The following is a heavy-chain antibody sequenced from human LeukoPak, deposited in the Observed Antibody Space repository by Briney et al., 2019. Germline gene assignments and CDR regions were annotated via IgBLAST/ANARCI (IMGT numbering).Heavy chain of an antibody. CDR2: LSGSGGST. J-gene: IGHJ4*02. D-gene: IGHD4-23*01. CDR3: SKVRGGCGYSYYFDY. Sequence: GGSLRLSCAADTFTSTSYATTWVRQAPGKGLEWVSALSGSGGSTNYADSVKGRFTISRDNSKNTLYLQMNSLRAEDTAVYYGSKVRGGCGYSYYFDYWGQGTLVTVSS. V-gene: IGHV3-23*01. CDR1: TFTSTSYA.